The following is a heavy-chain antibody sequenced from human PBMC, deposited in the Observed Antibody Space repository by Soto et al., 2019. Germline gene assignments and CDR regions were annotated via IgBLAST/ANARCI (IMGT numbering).Heavy chain of an antibody. J-gene: IGHJ4*02. CDR2: INSDGSST. CDR1: GFTFSSYW. CDR3: TRDSLYCSGGSCYPNFDY. D-gene: IGHD2-15*01. V-gene: IGHV3-74*01. Sequence: EVQLVESGGGVVQPGGSPRLSCAASGFTFSSYWRHWVRQDPGKGLVWVSRINSDGSSTRYADSVKGRFTISRDNAKNTLYLQMNSLRAEDTAVYYCTRDSLYCSGGSCYPNFDYWGQGTLVTVSS.